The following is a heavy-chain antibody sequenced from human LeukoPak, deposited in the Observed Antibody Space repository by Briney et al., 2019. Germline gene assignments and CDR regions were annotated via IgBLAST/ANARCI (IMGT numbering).Heavy chain of an antibody. CDR1: GYSISSGYY. CDR2: ISGSGGST. CDR3: AKSRTTVTPGDG. D-gene: IGHD4-17*01. J-gene: IGHJ4*02. V-gene: IGHV3-23*01. Sequence: ETLSLTCTVSGYSISSGYYWGWIRQPPGKGLEWVSAISGSGGSTYYADSVKGRFTISRDNSKNTLYLQMNSLRAEDTPVYYCAKSRTTVTPGDGWGQGTLVTVSS.